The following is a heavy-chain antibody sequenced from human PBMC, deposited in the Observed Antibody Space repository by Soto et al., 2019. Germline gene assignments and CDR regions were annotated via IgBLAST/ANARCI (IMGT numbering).Heavy chain of an antibody. J-gene: IGHJ4*02. CDR1: GYTFTSYF. Sequence: GASVKVSCKASGYTFTSYFISWVRQAPGQRLEWMGWINVGNGNTKYSQNLQGRVTITRDTSASTAYMELSSLRSEDTAVYYCAKDYYDSSGYYPPALLFDYWGQGTLVTVSS. V-gene: IGHV1-3*01. CDR3: AKDYYDSSGYYPPALLFDY. CDR2: INVGNGNT. D-gene: IGHD3-22*01.